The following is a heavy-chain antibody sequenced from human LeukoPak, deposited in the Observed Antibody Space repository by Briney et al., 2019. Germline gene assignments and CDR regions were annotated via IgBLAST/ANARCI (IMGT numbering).Heavy chain of an antibody. CDR1: GGSINSYY. Sequence: PSETLSLTCTVSGGSINSYYWSWIRQPPGKGLEWIGYIYYSGSTNYNPSLKSRVTMSVDTSKNQFSLKLTSVTAADTAVYYCARDLKIGYNSGWYSFDYWGQGTLVTVSS. CDR3: ARDLKIGYNSGWYSFDY. V-gene: IGHV4-59*01. CDR2: IYYSGST. J-gene: IGHJ4*02. D-gene: IGHD6-19*01.